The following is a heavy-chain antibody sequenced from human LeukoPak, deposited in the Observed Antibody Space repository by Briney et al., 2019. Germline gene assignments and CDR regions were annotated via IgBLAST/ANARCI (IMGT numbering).Heavy chain of an antibody. Sequence: ASVKVSCKASGYIFTTYGISWVRQAPGQGLEWMGWISAYNGNTNYAQGLQVRVTMTTDTSTSTAYMELSSLRSEDTAVYYCAVGRGSSSWYVGGDYWGQGTLVTVSS. CDR3: AVGRGSSSWYVGGDY. J-gene: IGHJ4*02. CDR1: GYIFTTYG. CDR2: ISAYNGNT. V-gene: IGHV1-18*01. D-gene: IGHD6-13*01.